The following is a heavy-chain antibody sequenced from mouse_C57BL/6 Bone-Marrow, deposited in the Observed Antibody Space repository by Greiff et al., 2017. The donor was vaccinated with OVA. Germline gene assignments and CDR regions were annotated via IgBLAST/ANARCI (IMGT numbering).Heavy chain of an antibody. V-gene: IGHV14-3*01. J-gene: IGHJ2*01. CDR2: IDPANGNT. CDR3: ARPLNYYGSSYPDY. Sequence: DVKLVESVAELVRPGASVKLSCTASGFNIKNTYMHWVKQRPEQGLEWIGRIDPANGNTKYAPKFQGKATITADTSSNTAYLQLSSLTSEDTAIYYCARPLNYYGSSYPDYWGQGTTLTVSS. D-gene: IGHD1-1*01. CDR1: GFNIKNTY.